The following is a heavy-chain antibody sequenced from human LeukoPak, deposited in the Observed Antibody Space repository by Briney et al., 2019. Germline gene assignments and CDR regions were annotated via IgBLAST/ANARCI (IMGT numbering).Heavy chain of an antibody. V-gene: IGHV3-73*01. CDR1: GFTFSAHY. CDR3: TRDSGTYNWLDP. D-gene: IGHD1-26*01. Sequence: PGGSLRLSCAASGFTFSAHYMDWVRQSSGKGLEWVGHIDKKDNFYATTSAASVTGRFTISRDDSKNTAYLQMNSLKTEDTALYYCTRDSGTYNWLDPWGQGTLVTVSS. CDR2: IDKKDNFYAT. J-gene: IGHJ5*02.